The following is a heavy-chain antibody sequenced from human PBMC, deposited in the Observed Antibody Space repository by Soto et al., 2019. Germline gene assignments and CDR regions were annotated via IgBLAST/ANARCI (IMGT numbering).Heavy chain of an antibody. CDR2: INHSGST. CDR1: GGSFSGYY. V-gene: IGHV4-34*01. J-gene: IGHJ5*02. Sequence: SETLSLTCAVYGGSFSGYYWSWIRQPPGKGLEWIGEINHSGSTNYNPSLKSRVTISVDTSKNQFSLKLSSVTAADTAVYYCARGKGWIAARLYWFDPWGQGTLVTVSS. CDR3: ARGKGWIAARLYWFDP. D-gene: IGHD6-6*01.